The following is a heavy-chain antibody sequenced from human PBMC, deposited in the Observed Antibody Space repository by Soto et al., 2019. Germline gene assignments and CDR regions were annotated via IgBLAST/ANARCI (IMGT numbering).Heavy chain of an antibody. D-gene: IGHD6-25*01. J-gene: IGHJ5*02. CDR3: AGARSDGGRLDP. CDR1: GGSISSGDYY. CDR2: IYYSGST. Sequence: QVQLQESGPGLVKPSQTLSLTCTVSGGSISSGDYYWSWIRQPPGKGLEWIGYIYYSGSTYYNPFGKTRVTYSVDSSKNPFSLKLSSVTAADTAVYYCAGARSDGGRLDPWGQGTLVTVSS. V-gene: IGHV4-30-4*01.